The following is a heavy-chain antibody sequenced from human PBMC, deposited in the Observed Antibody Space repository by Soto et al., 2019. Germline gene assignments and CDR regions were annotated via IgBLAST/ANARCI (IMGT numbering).Heavy chain of an antibody. Sequence: EVQVVESGGGLVQPGGSLRLSCAGSGFTFSDYWMSWARQAPGKGLEWVANIKYDGREEYYVDSVRGRFTISRDNAMNSLHLQMNSLRADDTAVYYCARFASGKSASTWGQGTLVTVSS. V-gene: IGHV3-7*05. CDR2: IKYDGREE. D-gene: IGHD5-12*01. CDR1: GFTFSDYW. J-gene: IGHJ5*02. CDR3: ARFASGKSAST.